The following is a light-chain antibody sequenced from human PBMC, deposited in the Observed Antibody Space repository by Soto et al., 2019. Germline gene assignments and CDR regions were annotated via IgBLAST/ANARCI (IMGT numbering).Light chain of an antibody. J-gene: IGLJ2*01. CDR1: NSNIGSNT. Sequence: QSVLTQPPSASGTPGQRVTISCSGSNSNIGSNTVNWYQQLPGTAPKLLIYSNNQRPLGVPGRFSDSKSGTSASLAISGLQSEDEADYYCASWDDSLNGVVFGGGTKVTVL. CDR2: SNN. V-gene: IGLV1-44*01. CDR3: ASWDDSLNGVV.